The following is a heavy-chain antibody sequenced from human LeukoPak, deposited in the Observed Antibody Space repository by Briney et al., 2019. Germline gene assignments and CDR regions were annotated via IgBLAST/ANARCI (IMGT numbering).Heavy chain of an antibody. D-gene: IGHD2-21*01. CDR1: GVSISSYY. V-gene: IGHV4-59*08. CDR3: ARHTGDLGYFQH. J-gene: IGHJ1*01. CDR2: IYYSGRT. Sequence: SETLSRTCTGSGVSISSYYWSWIRQPPGKGLEWIGYIYYSGRTKYNHSLKSRVTISVDTSKNQFSLKLSPVTAADTAVYSCARHTGDLGYFQHWGQGTMVTVSS.